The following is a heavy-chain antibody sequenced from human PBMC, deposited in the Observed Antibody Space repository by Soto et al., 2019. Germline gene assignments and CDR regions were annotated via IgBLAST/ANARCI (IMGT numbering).Heavy chain of an antibody. J-gene: IGHJ4*02. CDR2: IYYSGST. CDR1: GGSISSGGYY. V-gene: IGHV4-31*03. Sequence: LSLTCTVSGGSISSGGYYWSWIRQHPGKGLEWIGYIYYSGSTYYNPSLKSRVTISVDTSKNQFSLKLSSVTAADTAVYYCARGRIGATYFDYWGQGTLVTVSS. CDR3: ARGRIGATYFDY. D-gene: IGHD1-26*01.